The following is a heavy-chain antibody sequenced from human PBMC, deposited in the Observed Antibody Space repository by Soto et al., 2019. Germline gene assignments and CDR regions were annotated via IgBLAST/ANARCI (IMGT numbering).Heavy chain of an antibody. CDR3: ARHYDYVWGSYRYTPGFDP. Sequence: ASVKVSCKASGYTFTSYGISWVRQAPGQGLEWMGWISAYNGNTNYAQKLQGRVTMTTDTSTSTAYMELRSLRSDDTAVYYCARHYDYVWGSYRYTPGFDPWGQGTLVTVSS. CDR2: ISAYNGNT. D-gene: IGHD3-16*02. V-gene: IGHV1-18*01. CDR1: GYTFTSYG. J-gene: IGHJ5*02.